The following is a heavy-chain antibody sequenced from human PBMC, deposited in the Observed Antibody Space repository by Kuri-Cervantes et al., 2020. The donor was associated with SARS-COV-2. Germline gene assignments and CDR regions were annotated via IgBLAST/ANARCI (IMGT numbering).Heavy chain of an antibody. V-gene: IGHV3-7*01. CDR2: IKQDESEK. Sequence: GESLKISCAASGFTFSSYWMSWVRQAPGKGLEWVANIKQDESEKYYVDSVKGRFTISRDNAKNSLYLQMNSLRAEDTAVYYCARKKTDMDVWGKGTTVTVSS. J-gene: IGHJ6*03. D-gene: IGHD1-14*01. CDR3: ARKKTDMDV. CDR1: GFTFSSYW.